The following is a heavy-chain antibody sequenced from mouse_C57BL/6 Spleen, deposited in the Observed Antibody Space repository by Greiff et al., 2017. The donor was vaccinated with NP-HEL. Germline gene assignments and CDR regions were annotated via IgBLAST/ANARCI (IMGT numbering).Heavy chain of an antibody. Sequence: VQLVESGAELARPGASVKLSCKASGYTFTSYGISWVKQRTGQGLEWIGEIYPRSGNTYYNEKFKGKATLTADKSSSTAYMELRSLTSEDSAVYFCAIHDGYLYYVMDYWGQGTSVTVSS. V-gene: IGHV1-81*01. CDR1: GYTFTSYG. D-gene: IGHD2-3*01. CDR2: IYPRSGNT. CDR3: AIHDGYLYYVMDY. J-gene: IGHJ4*01.